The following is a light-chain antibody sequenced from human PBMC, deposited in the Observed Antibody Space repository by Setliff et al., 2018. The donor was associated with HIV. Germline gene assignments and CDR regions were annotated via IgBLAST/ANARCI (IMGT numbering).Light chain of an antibody. Sequence: QSALTQPASVSGSPGQSITISCTGTSSDVGGYNYVSWYQQQPGKAPKLMISEVSNRPSGVSNRFSGSKSDNTASLTISGLQAEDEADYFCSSFTRTTTLPFGTGTKVTVL. V-gene: IGLV2-14*01. CDR2: EVS. CDR3: SSFTRTTTLP. J-gene: IGLJ1*01. CDR1: SSDVGGYNY.